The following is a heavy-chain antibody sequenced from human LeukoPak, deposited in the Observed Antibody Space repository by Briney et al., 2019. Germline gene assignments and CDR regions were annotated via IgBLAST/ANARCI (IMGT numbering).Heavy chain of an antibody. J-gene: IGHJ3*02. D-gene: IGHD1-26*01. Sequence: GGSLRLSCAASGFTFSSHSMNWVRQAPGMGLEWVSYISGDSRAIYYADSVKGRSTISRDNAKNSLYLLMNSLRAEDTAVYYCARKPSGSYSDDAFDIWGQGTMVSVSS. CDR1: GFTFSSHS. V-gene: IGHV3-48*04. CDR3: ARKPSGSYSDDAFDI. CDR2: ISGDSRAI.